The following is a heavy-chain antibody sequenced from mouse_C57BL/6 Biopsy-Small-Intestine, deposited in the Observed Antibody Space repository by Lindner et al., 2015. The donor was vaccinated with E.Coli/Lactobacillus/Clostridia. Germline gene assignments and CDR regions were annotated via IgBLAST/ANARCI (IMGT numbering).Heavy chain of an antibody. V-gene: IGHV1S61*01. J-gene: IGHJ4*01. CDR1: GGIFSSYT. CDR3: VFKGTDASHLDY. Sequence: SVKVSCKASGGIFSSYTMSWVRQAPGQGLEWMGRIIPGRSISNNAQKFQGRVTISADRSTSTVYMDLSSLRSEDTAMYYCVFKGTDASHLDYWGQGTLVTVSS. CDR2: IIPGRSIS. D-gene: IGHD3-3*01.